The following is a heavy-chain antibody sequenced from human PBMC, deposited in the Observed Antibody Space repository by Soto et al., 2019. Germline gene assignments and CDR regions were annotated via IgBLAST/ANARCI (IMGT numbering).Heavy chain of an antibody. D-gene: IGHD6-6*01. CDR2: ISYDGSNK. CDR3: ARARWSIAATTETYYYYYGMDV. J-gene: IGHJ6*02. V-gene: IGHV3-30-3*01. Sequence: PGGSLRLSCAASGFTFSSYAMHWVRQAPGKGLEWVAVISYDGSNKYYADSVKGRFTISRDNSKNTLYLQMNSLRAEDTAVYYCARARWSIAATTETYYYYYGMDVWGQGTTVTVSS. CDR1: GFTFSSYA.